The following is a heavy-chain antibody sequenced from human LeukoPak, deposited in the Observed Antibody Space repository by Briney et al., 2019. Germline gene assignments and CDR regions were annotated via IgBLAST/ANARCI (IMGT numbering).Heavy chain of an antibody. CDR3: ARRRGYSYGYNDY. J-gene: IGHJ4*02. V-gene: IGHV3-48*04. CDR1: GFTFSSYS. D-gene: IGHD5-18*01. Sequence: GGSLRLSCAASGFTFSSYSMSWIRQAPGKGLEWVSYISSSGSTIYYADSVKGRFTISRDNAKNSLYLQMNSLRAEDTAVYYCARRRGYSYGYNDYWGQGTLVTVSS. CDR2: ISSSGSTI.